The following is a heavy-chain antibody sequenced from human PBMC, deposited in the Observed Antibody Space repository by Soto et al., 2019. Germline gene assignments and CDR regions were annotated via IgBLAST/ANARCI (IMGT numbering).Heavy chain of an antibody. J-gene: IGHJ3*02. V-gene: IGHV4-34*01. CDR2: INHSGST. Sequence: SETLSLTCAVYVGSVSGYYWSWIRQPPGKGLEWIGEINHSGSTNYNPSLKSRVTISVDTSKNQFSLLLNSVTPEDTAVYYCARERYADYGRAAFDIWGQGTMVTVSS. CDR3: ARERYADYGRAAFDI. CDR1: VGSVSGYY. D-gene: IGHD4-17*01.